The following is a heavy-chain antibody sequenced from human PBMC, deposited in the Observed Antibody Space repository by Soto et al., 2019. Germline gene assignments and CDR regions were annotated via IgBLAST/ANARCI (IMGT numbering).Heavy chain of an antibody. V-gene: IGHV3-21*01. Sequence: EVQLVESGGGLVKPGGSLRLSCADSGFSFSSDSMGWVRQAPGKGLEWVSSISSSGSFKNYADSVKGRFTISRDNAKNSLYLLVSGLKEEDTAVYYCARDPPTVTTLEWADSWGQGTLVTVSS. J-gene: IGHJ4*02. D-gene: IGHD4-4*01. CDR2: ISSSGSFK. CDR1: GFSFSSDS. CDR3: ARDPPTVTTLEWADS.